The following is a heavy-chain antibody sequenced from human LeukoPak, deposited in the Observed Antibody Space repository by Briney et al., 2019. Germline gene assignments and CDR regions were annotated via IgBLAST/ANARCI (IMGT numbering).Heavy chain of an antibody. CDR2: IYYSGST. Sequence: SETLSLTCTVSGGSLSSYYWSWIRQPPGKGLEWIGYIYYSGSTNYNPSLKSRVTISVDTSKNQFSLKLSSVTAADTAVYYCAREATVPGWFDPWGQGTLVTVSS. CDR1: GGSLSSYY. D-gene: IGHD2-2*01. J-gene: IGHJ5*02. CDR3: AREATVPGWFDP. V-gene: IGHV4-59*01.